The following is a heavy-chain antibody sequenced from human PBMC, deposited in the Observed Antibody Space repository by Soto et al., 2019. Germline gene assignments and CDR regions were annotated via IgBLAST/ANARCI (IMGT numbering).Heavy chain of an antibody. Sequence: EVQLLESGGDLVQPGGSLRLSCVASGFTFSNDDLNWVRQASGKGLEWVSAITAGGFNTYYADSVKGRFTISRDNSKNTLYLQMNSLRAEDTAVYYCAKNIGGFSGYANFDYWGQGTLVTVSS. D-gene: IGHD5-12*01. V-gene: IGHV3-23*01. CDR3: AKNIGGFSGYANFDY. CDR2: ITAGGFNT. CDR1: GFTFSNDD. J-gene: IGHJ4*02.